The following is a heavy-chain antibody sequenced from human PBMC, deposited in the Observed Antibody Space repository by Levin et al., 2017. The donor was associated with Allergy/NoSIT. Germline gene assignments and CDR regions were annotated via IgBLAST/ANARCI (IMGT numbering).Heavy chain of an antibody. J-gene: IGHJ6*02. CDR2: IYSGGST. Sequence: GESLKISCAASGFTISSNYMSWVRQAPGKGLEWVSVIYSGGSTYYADSVKGRFTISRDNSKNTLYLQMNSLRAEDTAVYYCARTSVGGIAALVSRFYYGMDVWGQGTTVTVSS. V-gene: IGHV3-53*01. CDR3: ARTSVGGIAALVSRFYYGMDV. CDR1: GFTISSNY. D-gene: IGHD6-13*01.